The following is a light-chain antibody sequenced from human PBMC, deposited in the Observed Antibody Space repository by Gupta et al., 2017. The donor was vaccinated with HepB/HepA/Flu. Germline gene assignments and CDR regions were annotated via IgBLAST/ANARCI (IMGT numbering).Light chain of an antibody. CDR1: SSDVGAYNF. CDR3: SSYTTSSTWV. Sequence: QSALLQPASLYGSPGQPITISSTGTSSDVGAYNFVSWHQQHPGKAPKLMIYDVTNRPSGVSNRFSGSKSGNTASLSISGLQAEDEADYYCSSYTTSSTWVFGGGTKLTVL. CDR2: DVT. V-gene: IGLV2-14*01. J-gene: IGLJ3*02.